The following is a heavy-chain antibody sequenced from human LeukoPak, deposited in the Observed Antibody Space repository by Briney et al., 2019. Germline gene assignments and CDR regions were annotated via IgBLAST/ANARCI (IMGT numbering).Heavy chain of an antibody. CDR3: ARVMEGDYGAMDV. J-gene: IGHJ6*02. CDR1: GGSISSYY. V-gene: IGHV4-59*01. D-gene: IGHD2-21*01. CDR2: IYYSGSA. Sequence: SETLSLTCTVSGGSISSYYWSWIRQPPGKGLEWIGYIYYSGSATYNASLKSRVTISVDTSKNQSSLKLNSVTAADTAVYCCARVMEGDYGAMDVWGQGTTVTVSS.